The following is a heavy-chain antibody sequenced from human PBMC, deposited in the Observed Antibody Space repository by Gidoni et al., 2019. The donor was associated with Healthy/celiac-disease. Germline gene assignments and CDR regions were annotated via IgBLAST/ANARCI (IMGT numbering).Heavy chain of an antibody. Sequence: QLQLQESGPGLVKPSETLSLTCTVSGGPISSSSYYWGWIRQPPGKGLEWIGSIYYSGSTYYNPSLKSRVTISVDTSKNQFSLKLSSVTAADTAVYYCARVWRLGELSFLTFAEYFQHWGQGTLVTVSS. J-gene: IGHJ1*01. CDR1: GGPISSSSYY. V-gene: IGHV4-39*07. CDR2: IYYSGST. D-gene: IGHD3-16*02. CDR3: ARVWRLGELSFLTFAEYFQH.